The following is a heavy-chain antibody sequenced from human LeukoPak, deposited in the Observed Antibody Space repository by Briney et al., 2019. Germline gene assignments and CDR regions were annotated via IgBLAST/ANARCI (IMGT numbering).Heavy chain of an antibody. CDR2: IHTNGPT. CDR1: GGFSTSYY. CDR3: ARHHFSRGFLYWFFDI. J-gene: IGHJ2*01. V-gene: IGHV4-4*09. Sequence: SETLSRTCIVSGGFSTSYYYSCLRQPPGQGLEWIGYIHTNGPTNYNPSVKSRVTISIDTSKNQFSLRLSSVPAADTAVYYCARHHFSRGFLYWFFDIWGGGTLVTVFS. D-gene: IGHD2/OR15-2a*01.